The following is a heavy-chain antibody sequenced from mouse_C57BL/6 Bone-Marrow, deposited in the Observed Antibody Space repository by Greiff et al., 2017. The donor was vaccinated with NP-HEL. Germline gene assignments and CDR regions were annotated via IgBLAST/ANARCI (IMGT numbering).Heavy chain of an antibody. J-gene: IGHJ2*01. Sequence: VQLQQSGAELVKPGASVKLSCKASGYTFTSYWMQWVKQRPGQGLEWIGEIDPSDSYTNYNQKFKGKATLTVDTSSSTAYMQLSSLTSEDSAVYYCARRGYSNYFDYWGQGTTRTVSS. D-gene: IGHD2-5*01. V-gene: IGHV1-50*01. CDR3: ARRGYSNYFDY. CDR2: IDPSDSYT. CDR1: GYTFTSYW.